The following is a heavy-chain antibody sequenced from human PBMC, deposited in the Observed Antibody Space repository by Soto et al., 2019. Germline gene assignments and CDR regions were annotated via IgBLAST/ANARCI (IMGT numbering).Heavy chain of an antibody. CDR3: ARRFRPSMTTVTTYWFDP. J-gene: IGHJ5*02. CDR1: GGSISSSSYY. CDR2: IYYSGST. D-gene: IGHD4-17*01. Sequence: SETLSLTCTVSGGSISSSSYYWGWIRQPPGKGLEWIGSIYYSGSTYYNPSLKSRVTISVDTSKNQFSLKLSSVTAADTAVYYCARRFRPSMTTVTTYWFDPWGQGTLVTVSS. V-gene: IGHV4-39*01.